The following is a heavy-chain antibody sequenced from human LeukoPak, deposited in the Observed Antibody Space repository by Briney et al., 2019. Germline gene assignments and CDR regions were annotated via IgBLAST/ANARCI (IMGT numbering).Heavy chain of an antibody. V-gene: IGHV4-61*08. CDR2: IYYSGST. CDR3: ARWGSGYVDY. Sequence: SETLSLTCTVSGGSISSGGYYWSWIRQHPGKGLEWIGYIYYSGSTNYNPSLKSRVTISVDTSKNQFSLKLSSVTAADTAVYYCARWGSGYVDYWGQGTLVTVSS. CDR1: GGSISSGGYY. J-gene: IGHJ4*02. D-gene: IGHD6-19*01.